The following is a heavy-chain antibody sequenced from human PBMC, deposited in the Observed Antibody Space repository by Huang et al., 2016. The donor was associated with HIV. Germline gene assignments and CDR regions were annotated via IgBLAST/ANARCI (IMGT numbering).Heavy chain of an antibody. Sequence: QVQLVQSGAEVKKPGASVKVSCKASGYSFTTYALHWVRQAPGHRLEWMGWSNPGNGNKKYSQKLQGRVTITRDTSASTVYMEVSSLTFEDTAVYYCAREFVIFGAPLWPAYWGQGTLISVSS. J-gene: IGHJ4*02. V-gene: IGHV1-3*01. CDR2: SNPGNGNK. CDR3: AREFVIFGAPLWPAY. D-gene: IGHD2-21*01. CDR1: GYSFTTYA.